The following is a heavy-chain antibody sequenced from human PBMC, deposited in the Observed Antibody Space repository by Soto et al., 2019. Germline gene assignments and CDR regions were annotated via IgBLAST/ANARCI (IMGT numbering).Heavy chain of an antibody. D-gene: IGHD3-22*01. J-gene: IGHJ4*02. CDR3: ARGTDYYDSSGYYSPFDY. V-gene: IGHV3-7*01. Sequence: EVQLVESGGVLVQPGGSLRLSCAASGFTFSSYWMSWVRQAPGKGLEWVANIKQDGSEKYYVDSVKGRFTISRDNAKNSLYLQMNSLRAEDTAVYYCARGTDYYDSSGYYSPFDYWGQGTLVTVSS. CDR2: IKQDGSEK. CDR1: GFTFSSYW.